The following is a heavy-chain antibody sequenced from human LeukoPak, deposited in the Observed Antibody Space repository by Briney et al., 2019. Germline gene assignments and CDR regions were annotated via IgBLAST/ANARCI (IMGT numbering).Heavy chain of an antibody. Sequence: GGSLRLSCVASGLNFDDSAMHWVSQAPGKGLERVSLISADGGSTFSADSVKGRFSISRDNSKNSLYLQMNSLRSEDTAMYYCAKESGKFDYWGQGTLVAVSS. CDR2: ISADGGST. CDR3: AKESGKFDY. J-gene: IGHJ4*02. CDR1: GLNFDDSA. V-gene: IGHV3-43*02.